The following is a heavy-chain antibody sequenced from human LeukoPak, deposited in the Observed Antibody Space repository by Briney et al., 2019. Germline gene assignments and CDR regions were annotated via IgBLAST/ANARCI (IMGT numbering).Heavy chain of an antibody. J-gene: IGHJ4*02. CDR1: GFTFSSYG. Sequence: TGGSLRLSCAASGFTFSSYGMHWVRQAPGKGLEWVAVIWYDGSNKYYADSVKGRFTISRDNSKNTLYLQMNSLRAEDTAVYYCARDSSTRGYFDYWGQGTLVTVSP. D-gene: IGHD6-13*01. CDR2: IWYDGSNK. CDR3: ARDSSTRGYFDY. V-gene: IGHV3-33*01.